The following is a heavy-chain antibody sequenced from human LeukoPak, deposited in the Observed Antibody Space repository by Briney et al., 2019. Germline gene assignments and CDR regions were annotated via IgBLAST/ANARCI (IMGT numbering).Heavy chain of an antibody. D-gene: IGHD3-22*01. CDR3: AREQNYYDSTQNYYYYYGMDV. CDR1: GFTFSSYA. Sequence: PGGSLRLSCAASGFTFSSYAMHWVRQAPGKGLEWVAVISYDGSNKYYADSVEGRFTISRDNSKNTLYLQMNSLRAEDTAVYYCAREQNYYDSTQNYYYYYGMDVWGQGTTVTVSS. CDR2: ISYDGSNK. J-gene: IGHJ6*02. V-gene: IGHV3-30-3*01.